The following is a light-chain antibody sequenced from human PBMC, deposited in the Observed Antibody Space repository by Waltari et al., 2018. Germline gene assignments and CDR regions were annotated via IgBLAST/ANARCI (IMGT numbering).Light chain of an antibody. J-gene: IGLJ2*01. Sequence: YDLTQPPSVSVSPGQTATITCYGDNLGEKFVSWYQQRPGQSPFLVIYQDFKRPSGIPERFSGSNSGNTATLTVSGAQAMDEADFYCQSWVGKVVFGGGTKLTV. V-gene: IGLV3-1*01. CDR1: NLGEKF. CDR2: QDF. CDR3: QSWVGKVV.